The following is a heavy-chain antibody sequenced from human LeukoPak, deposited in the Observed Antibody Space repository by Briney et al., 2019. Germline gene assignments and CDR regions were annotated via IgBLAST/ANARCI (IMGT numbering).Heavy chain of an antibody. D-gene: IGHD6-19*01. CDR3: ALRIAVPGGFDS. J-gene: IGHJ4*02. CDR2: ISGSSTTI. Sequence: GGSLRLSCAGSGFTFSSYSMNWVRQAPGKGLEWVSYISGSSTTIYYADSVKGRFTISRDNAKNTLYLQMNSLRAEDTAVYYCALRIAVPGGFDSWGQGTLVTVSS. V-gene: IGHV3-48*04. CDR1: GFTFSSYS.